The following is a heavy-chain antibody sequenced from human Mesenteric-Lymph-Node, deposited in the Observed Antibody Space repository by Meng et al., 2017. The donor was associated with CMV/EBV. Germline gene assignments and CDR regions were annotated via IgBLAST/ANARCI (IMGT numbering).Heavy chain of an antibody. D-gene: IGHD3-9*01. V-gene: IGHV1-2*06. Sequence: SCKTSGYTFTDYYIHWLRQAPGQGLEWMGRINSNNGDGNYAQKIQGRVTMTRDTSIRTAYLEVSSLRSDDTAVYYCARHGISNSFDYWGQGTLVTSPQ. CDR2: INSNNGDG. CDR1: GYTFTDYY. CDR3: ARHGISNSFDY. J-gene: IGHJ4*02.